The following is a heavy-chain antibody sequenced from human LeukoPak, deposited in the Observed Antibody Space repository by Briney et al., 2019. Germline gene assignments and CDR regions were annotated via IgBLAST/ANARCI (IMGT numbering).Heavy chain of an antibody. Sequence: GGSLRLSCAASGFTFSSYGMHWVRQAPGKGLEWVAVISYDGSNKYYADSVKGRFTISRDNSKNTLYLQMDSLRAEDTAVYFCTKDISGFYFTSEYCGQGTLVTVSS. CDR1: GFTFSSYG. D-gene: IGHD3-22*01. J-gene: IGHJ4*02. CDR3: TKDISGFYFTSEY. CDR2: ISYDGSNK. V-gene: IGHV3-30*18.